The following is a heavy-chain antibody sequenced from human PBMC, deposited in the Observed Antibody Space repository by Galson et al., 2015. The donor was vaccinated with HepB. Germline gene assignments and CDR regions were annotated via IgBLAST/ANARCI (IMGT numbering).Heavy chain of an antibody. Sequence: SLRLSCADSGLTFVSYWMSWVRQAPGKGLEWVANIKHDGSERHYVDSVKGRFLISRDESENTAYLQMNSLKTEDTAVYYCIRHVEYYRAFWGQGALVTVSP. CDR1: GLTFVSYW. CDR3: IRHVEYYRAF. J-gene: IGHJ4*02. V-gene: IGHV3-7*03. CDR2: IKHDGSER. D-gene: IGHD2/OR15-2a*01.